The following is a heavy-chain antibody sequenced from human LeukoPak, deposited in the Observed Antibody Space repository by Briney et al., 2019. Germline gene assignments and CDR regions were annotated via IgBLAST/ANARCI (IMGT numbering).Heavy chain of an antibody. D-gene: IGHD1-26*01. CDR2: IYYSGST. CDR3: AGGSYYHYYYYYMDV. CDR1: GGSISSSSYY. Sequence: SETLSLTCTVSGGSISSSSYYCRWIRQPPGKGLEWIGYIYYSGSTNYNPSLKSRVTISVDTSKNQFSLKLSSVTAADTAVYYCAGGSYYHYYYYYMDVWGKGTTVTVSS. J-gene: IGHJ6*03. V-gene: IGHV4-61*01.